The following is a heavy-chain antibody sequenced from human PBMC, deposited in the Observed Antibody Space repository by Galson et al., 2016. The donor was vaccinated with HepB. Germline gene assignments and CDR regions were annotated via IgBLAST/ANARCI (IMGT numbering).Heavy chain of an antibody. CDR1: GFSFSNSG. CDR2: IIRSVDAT. Sequence: SLRLSCAASGFSFSNSGMSWVRQAPGRGLEWVSGIIRSVDATHYADFVKGRFTISRDNSKNTLYLYMNNLTAGDTAIYYCGKHGGFDYWGQGALVTVSS. J-gene: IGHJ4*02. V-gene: IGHV3-23*01. D-gene: IGHD3-16*01. CDR3: GKHGGFDY.